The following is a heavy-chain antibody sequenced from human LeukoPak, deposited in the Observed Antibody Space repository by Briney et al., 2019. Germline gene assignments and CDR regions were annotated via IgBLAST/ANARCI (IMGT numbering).Heavy chain of an antibody. D-gene: IGHD2-2*01. V-gene: IGHV3-53*01. CDR3: ARDNAPAGGGLDY. CDR1: GFTVSSNH. J-gene: IGHJ4*02. CDR2: IYTGGLT. Sequence: GGSLRLSCAASGFTVSSNHMTWVRQAPGKGLEWVSEIYTGGLTFYADSVTGRFTISRDNSRNTVYLQMNSLGVEDTARYYCARDNAPAGGGLDYWGQGTLVAVSS.